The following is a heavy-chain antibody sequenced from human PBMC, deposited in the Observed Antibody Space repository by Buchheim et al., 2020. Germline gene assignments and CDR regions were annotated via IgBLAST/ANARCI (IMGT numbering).Heavy chain of an antibody. V-gene: IGHV1-8*01. CDR1: GYTFTSYD. J-gene: IGHJ4*02. Sequence: QVQLVQSGAEVKKPGASVKVSCKASGYTFTSYDINWVRQATGQGLEWMGWMNPNSGNTGYAQKFQGRVTMTRNTSISTAYMELSSLRSEDTAVYYGARVPTTYYDCWSGRTYYFDYWGQGTL. CDR2: MNPNSGNT. CDR3: ARVPTTYYDCWSGRTYYFDY. D-gene: IGHD3-3*01.